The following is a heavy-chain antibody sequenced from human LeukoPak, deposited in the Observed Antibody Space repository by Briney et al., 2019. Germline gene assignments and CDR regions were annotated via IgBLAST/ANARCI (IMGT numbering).Heavy chain of an antibody. J-gene: IGHJ4*02. CDR1: GGSFSGYY. V-gene: IGHV4-4*07. D-gene: IGHD3-3*01. Sequence: SETLSLTCAVYGGSFSGYYWGWIRQPAGKGLEWIGRIYTSGSTNYNPSLKSRVTMSVDTSKNQFSLKLSSVTAADTAVYYCAREGDYDFWGGYWAYWGQGTLVTVSS. CDR3: AREGDYDFWGGYWAY. CDR2: IYTSGST.